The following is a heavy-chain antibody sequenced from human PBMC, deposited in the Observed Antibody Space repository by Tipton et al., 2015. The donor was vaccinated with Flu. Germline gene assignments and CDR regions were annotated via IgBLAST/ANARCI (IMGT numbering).Heavy chain of an antibody. J-gene: IGHJ6*02. D-gene: IGHD2-21*02. Sequence: TLSLTCNVSGGSISSDNYYWNWIRQPAGKGLEWIGRIYTSGSTNYNLSLKRRLTISVDTSKNQFSLKLSSVTSADTAVYYCARGRLSLPLYHYGMYVWGQGTMVTVSS. CDR1: GGSISSDNYY. CDR2: IYTSGST. CDR3: ARGRLSLPLYHYGMYV. V-gene: IGHV4-61*02.